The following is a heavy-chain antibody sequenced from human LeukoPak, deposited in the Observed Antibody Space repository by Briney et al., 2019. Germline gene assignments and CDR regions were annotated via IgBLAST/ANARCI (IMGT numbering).Heavy chain of an antibody. D-gene: IGHD6-6*01. J-gene: IGHJ4*02. CDR2: IRSKAYGGTT. CDR3: TRGGIAARPGPVDY. V-gene: IGHV3-49*03. Sequence: GRSLRLSCTASGFTFGDYAMSWFRQAPGKGLEWVGFIRSKAYGGTTEYAASVKGRFTISRDDSKSIAYLQMNSLKTEDTAVYYCTRGGIAARPGPVDYWGQGTLVTVSS. CDR1: GFTFGDYA.